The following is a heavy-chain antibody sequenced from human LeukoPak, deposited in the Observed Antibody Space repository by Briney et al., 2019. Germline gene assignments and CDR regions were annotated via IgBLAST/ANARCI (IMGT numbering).Heavy chain of an antibody. V-gene: IGHV3-74*01. CDR1: GFTFSGYW. CDR2: IRSDGTST. CDR3: TRSDWFDP. D-gene: IGHD3-3*01. J-gene: IGHJ5*02. Sequence: GGSLRLSCAASGFTFSGYWMHWVRQTPGKGLVWVSRIRSDGTSTTYADSVKGRFTVSRDNAKNTLYLQMNSLRAEDTAVYYCTRSDWFDPWGQGTLVTVSS.